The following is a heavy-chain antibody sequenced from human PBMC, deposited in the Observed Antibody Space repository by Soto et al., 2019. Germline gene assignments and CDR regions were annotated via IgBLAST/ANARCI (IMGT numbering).Heavy chain of an antibody. CDR1: GGSISSSSYY. CDR3: ARHHEEFGGLDDAFDI. CDR2: IYYSGST. Sequence: QLQLQESGPGLVKPSETLSLTCTVSGGSISSSSYYWGWIRQPPGKGLEWIGSIYYSGSTCYNPSLKSRVTISVDTSKNQFSLRLSSVTAADTAVYYCARHHEEFGGLDDAFDIWGQGKMVTVSS. D-gene: IGHD3-10*01. J-gene: IGHJ3*02. V-gene: IGHV4-39*01.